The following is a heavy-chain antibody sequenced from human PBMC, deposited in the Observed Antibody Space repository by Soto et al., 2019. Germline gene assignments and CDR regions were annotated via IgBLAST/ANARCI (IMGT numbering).Heavy chain of an antibody. Sequence: GESLKISCAASGFTFSNAWMSWVRQAPGKGLEWVGRIKSKTDGGTTDYAAPVKGRFTISRDDSKNTLYLQMNSLKTEVTAVYYCTTDEPYYYDSSGYYPDAFDIWGQGTMVTVSS. V-gene: IGHV3-15*01. CDR2: IKSKTDGGTT. D-gene: IGHD3-22*01. J-gene: IGHJ3*02. CDR3: TTDEPYYYDSSGYYPDAFDI. CDR1: GFTFSNAW.